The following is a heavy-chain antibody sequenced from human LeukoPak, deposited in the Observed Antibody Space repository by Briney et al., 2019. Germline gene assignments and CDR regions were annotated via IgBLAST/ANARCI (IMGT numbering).Heavy chain of an antibody. V-gene: IGHV3-43*02. CDR1: GFTFSGYG. CDR3: AKDIRYNDNWFDP. D-gene: IGHD1-14*01. Sequence: GGSLRLSCAASGFTFSGYGMSWVRQAPGKGLEWVSAMSGSGGYTLYADSVKGRFTISRDNSENSLYLQMNSLRTEDTALYYCAKDIRYNDNWFDPWGQGTLVTVSS. CDR2: MSGSGGYT. J-gene: IGHJ5*02.